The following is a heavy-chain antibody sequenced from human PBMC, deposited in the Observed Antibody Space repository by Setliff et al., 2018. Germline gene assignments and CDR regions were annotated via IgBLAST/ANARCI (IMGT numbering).Heavy chain of an antibody. CDR3: ARVGQQLVYYYYGMDV. J-gene: IGHJ6*02. D-gene: IGHD6-13*01. V-gene: IGHV5-51*01. CDR2: IYPGDSDT. CDR1: GYSFTSYW. Sequence: GASLKLSCKGSGYSFTSYWIGWVRQMPGKGLEWMGIIYPGDSDTRYSPSFQGQVTISADKSISTAYLQWSSLKASDTAMYYCARVGQQLVYYYYGMDVWGQGTTVTVSS.